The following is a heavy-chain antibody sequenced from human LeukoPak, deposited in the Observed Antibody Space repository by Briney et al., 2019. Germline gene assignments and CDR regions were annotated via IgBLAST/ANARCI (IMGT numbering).Heavy chain of an antibody. J-gene: IGHJ4*02. D-gene: IGHD6-19*01. V-gene: IGHV3-9*01. CDR2: ISWNSGSI. CDR3: ASSDHTVAGPPWHY. Sequence: PGRSLRLSCAASGFTFDDYAMHWVRQAPGKGLEWVSGISWNSGSIGYADSVKGRFTISRDNAKNTLYLQMNSLRAEDTAVYYCASSDHTVAGPPWHYWGQGSLVTVSS. CDR1: GFTFDDYA.